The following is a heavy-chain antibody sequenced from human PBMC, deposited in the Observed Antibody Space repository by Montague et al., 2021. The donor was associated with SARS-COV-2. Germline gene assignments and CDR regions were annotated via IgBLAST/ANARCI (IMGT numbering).Heavy chain of an antibody. CDR2: MYYSGSN. Sequence: SETLSLTCTASGGSISSYYWSWIRQPPGKGLEWIGYMYYSGSNNYNPSPKSRVTLSVETSKNQFSLKLSTVTAADTAVYYCARDFDYWGQGTLVTVSS. CDR1: GGSISSYY. CDR3: ARDFDY. J-gene: IGHJ4*02. V-gene: IGHV4-59*13.